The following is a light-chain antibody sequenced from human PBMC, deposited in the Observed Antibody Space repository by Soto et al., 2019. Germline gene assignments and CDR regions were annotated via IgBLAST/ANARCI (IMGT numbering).Light chain of an antibody. V-gene: IGKV2-30*01. CDR2: KVS. CDR1: QSIVYSDGNTY. J-gene: IGKJ5*01. CDR3: MQLTHLTPIT. Sequence: DVVVTQSPLSLPVTLGQAASISCRSGQSIVYSDGNTYLSWFQQRPGQSPRRLIYKVSNRDARVPDRISGSGAGPDFTLKISRVEADDVGVYYCMQLTHLTPITFGQGTRLEIK.